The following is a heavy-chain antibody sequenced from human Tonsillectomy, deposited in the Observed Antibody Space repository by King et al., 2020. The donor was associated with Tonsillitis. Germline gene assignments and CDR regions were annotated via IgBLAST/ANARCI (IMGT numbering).Heavy chain of an antibody. CDR3: ARGWMATSSLDY. D-gene: IGHD5-24*01. CDR2: INTYNGDS. CDR1: GYTFTSYG. J-gene: IGHJ4*02. V-gene: IGHV1-18*04. Sequence: QLVQSGAEVKKPGASMKVSCKASGYTFTSYGFSWVQQAPGQGLEWMGWINTYNGDSKYAQKLQGRVTMTADTSTSTAYMELRSLRSDDTAVYYCARGWMATSSLDYWGQGTLVTVSS.